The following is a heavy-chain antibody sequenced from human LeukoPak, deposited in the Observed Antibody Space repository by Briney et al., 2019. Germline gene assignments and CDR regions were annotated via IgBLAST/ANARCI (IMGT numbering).Heavy chain of an antibody. D-gene: IGHD3-22*01. CDR3: AKDLTYYYDSKGSQ. CDR1: GFTFSSYG. Sequence: GGTLRLSCAASGFTFSSYGMSWVRQAPGKGLEWVSAISGSGGSTYYADSVKGRFTISRDNSKNTLYLQMNSLRAEDTAVYYCAKDLTYYYDSKGSQWGQGTLVTVSS. J-gene: IGHJ4*02. V-gene: IGHV3-23*01. CDR2: ISGSGGST.